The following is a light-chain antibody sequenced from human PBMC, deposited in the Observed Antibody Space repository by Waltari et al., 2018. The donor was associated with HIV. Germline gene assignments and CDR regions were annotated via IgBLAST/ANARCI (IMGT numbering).Light chain of an antibody. CDR2: AAS. CDR3: QQTYRDWT. J-gene: IGKJ1*01. V-gene: IGKV1-39*01. CDR1: QRIITY. Sequence: DIQVTQSPSSLSASVGDGVTISCRASQRIITYLNWYQQKPGKPPELLIYAASNLRNGVPSRFSGSGSGTDFTFNISSLQPEDFATYYCQQTYRDWTFGQGTKVEIK.